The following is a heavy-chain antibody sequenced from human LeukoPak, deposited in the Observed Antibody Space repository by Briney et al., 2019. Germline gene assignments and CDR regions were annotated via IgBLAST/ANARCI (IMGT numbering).Heavy chain of an antibody. Sequence: RGSLSPSCAASGFSFSSPGMHGVSQAPGKGLEWVAVISYDGSEKYYADSVKGRSTISRDNSMNTLYLQMNSLRAEDTAVYYCARWVITAADIDYWGQESLCTLSS. CDR3: ARWVITAADIDY. CDR2: ISYDGSEK. J-gene: IGHJ4*03. V-gene: IGHV3-30*03. CDR1: GFSFSSPG. D-gene: IGHD2-15*01.